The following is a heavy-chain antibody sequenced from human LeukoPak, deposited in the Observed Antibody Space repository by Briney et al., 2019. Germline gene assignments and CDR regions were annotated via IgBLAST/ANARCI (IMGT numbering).Heavy chain of an antibody. J-gene: IGHJ4*02. D-gene: IGHD3-3*01. CDR2: IIPIFGTA. V-gene: IGHV1-69*06. Sequence: SVKVSCKASGGTFSSYAISWVRQAPGQGLEWMGGIIPIFGTAIYAQKFQGRVTMTEDTSTDTAYMKLSSLRSEDTAVYYCATGQPRSEWQTHFDYWGQGTLVTVSS. CDR1: GGTFSSYA. CDR3: ATGQPRSEWQTHFDY.